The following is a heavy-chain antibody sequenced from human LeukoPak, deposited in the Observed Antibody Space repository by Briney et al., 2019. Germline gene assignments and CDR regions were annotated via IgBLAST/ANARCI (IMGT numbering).Heavy chain of an antibody. Sequence: PSETLSLTCAVSGYSISSGYYWGWIQQPPGKGLEWIGSIYNSGSTYYNPSLKSRVTISVDTSKNQFSLRLSSVTAADTAVYYCASATYYDFWSGYHSHAFDIWGQGTMVTVSS. J-gene: IGHJ3*02. D-gene: IGHD3-3*01. CDR1: GYSISSGYY. V-gene: IGHV4-38-2*01. CDR2: IYNSGST. CDR3: ASATYYDFWSGYHSHAFDI.